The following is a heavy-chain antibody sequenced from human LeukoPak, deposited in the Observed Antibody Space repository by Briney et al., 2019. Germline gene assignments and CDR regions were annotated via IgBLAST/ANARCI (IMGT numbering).Heavy chain of an antibody. Sequence: ASVKVSCKASGGTFSSYAISWVRQAPGQGLEWMGGIIPIFGTANYAQKVQGRVTMTTDTSTSTAYMELRSLTSDDTAVYYCARRDCSSSSCHYYYYYMDVWGQGTTVTVSS. CDR1: GGTFSSYA. D-gene: IGHD2-2*01. V-gene: IGHV1-69*05. CDR2: IIPIFGTA. J-gene: IGHJ6*02. CDR3: ARRDCSSSSCHYYYYYMDV.